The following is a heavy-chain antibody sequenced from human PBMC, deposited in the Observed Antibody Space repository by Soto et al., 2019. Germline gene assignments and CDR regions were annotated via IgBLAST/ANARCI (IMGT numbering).Heavy chain of an antibody. V-gene: IGHV4-59*08. Sequence: QVQLQESGPGMVKPSETLSLTCTVSSDPTSTHNWGWIRQTPGKGLEWIGYIYEVGSTSYNPSLHSRVTISLDRSTTQLSLKLRSATAADTAMYHCVRQGIGPLHGLVDVWGRGTTVTVSS. D-gene: IGHD3-10*01. J-gene: IGHJ6*02. CDR3: VRQGIGPLHGLVDV. CDR1: SDPTSTHN. CDR2: IYEVGST.